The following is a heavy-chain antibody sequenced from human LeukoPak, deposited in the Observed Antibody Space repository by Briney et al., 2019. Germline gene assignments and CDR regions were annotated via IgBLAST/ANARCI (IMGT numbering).Heavy chain of an antibody. CDR3: ARGRWTSDTYGSGSYYYFDY. D-gene: IGHD3-10*01. J-gene: IGHJ4*02. V-gene: IGHV1-69*06. CDR2: IIPIFGTA. Sequence: GASVKVSCKASGGTFSSYAISWVRQAPGQGLEWMGGIIPIFGTANYAQKFQGRVTITADKSTSTAYMELSSLRSEDTAVYYCARGRWTSDTYGSGSYYYFDYWGQGTLVTVSS. CDR1: GGTFSSYA.